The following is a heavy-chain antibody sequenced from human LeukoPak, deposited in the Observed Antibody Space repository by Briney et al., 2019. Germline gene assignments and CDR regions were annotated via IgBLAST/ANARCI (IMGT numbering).Heavy chain of an antibody. D-gene: IGHD2-15*01. CDR1: GYIFTDYA. V-gene: IGHV1-3*03. CDR2: MNGGNGNT. J-gene: IGHJ6*03. Sequence: ASVKVSCKASGYIFTDYAIHWLRQAPGQRPEWMGWMNGGNGNTKYSQKFQGRITLIRDTSAATAYMELSSLRHEDLAVYYCARGRGTSGSNRDFYYYYYMDVWGKGTTVTVSS. CDR3: ARGRGTSGSNRDFYYYYYMDV.